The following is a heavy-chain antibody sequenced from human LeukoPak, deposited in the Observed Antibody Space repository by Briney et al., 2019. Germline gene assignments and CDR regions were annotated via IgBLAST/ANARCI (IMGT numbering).Heavy chain of an antibody. CDR2: IYTSGST. CDR1: GGSISSGSYY. J-gene: IGHJ4*02. D-gene: IGHD3-16*01. Sequence: SETLSLTCTVSGGSISSGSYYWSWIRQPAGNGLEWIGRIYTSGSTNYNPSLKSRVTISVDTSKNQFSLKLSSVTAADTAVYYCARSVSGSPTDYWGQGTLVTVSS. V-gene: IGHV4-61*02. CDR3: ARSVSGSPTDY.